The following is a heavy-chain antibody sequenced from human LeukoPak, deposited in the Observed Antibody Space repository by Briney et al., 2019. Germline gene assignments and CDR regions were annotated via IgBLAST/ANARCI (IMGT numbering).Heavy chain of an antibody. Sequence: SGTLSLTCAVSGGSISSSNWWSWVRQPPGKGLEWIGEIYHSGSTNYNPSLKSRVTISVDKSKNQFSLKLSSVTAADTAVYYCARVIDIVVVVAATFAFDIWGQGTMVTVSS. D-gene: IGHD2-15*01. V-gene: IGHV4-4*02. CDR2: IYHSGST. CDR1: GGSISSSNW. CDR3: ARVIDIVVVVAATFAFDI. J-gene: IGHJ3*02.